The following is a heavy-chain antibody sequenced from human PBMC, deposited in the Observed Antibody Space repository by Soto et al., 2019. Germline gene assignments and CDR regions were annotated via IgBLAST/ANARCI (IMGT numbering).Heavy chain of an antibody. CDR1: GFSLTSPGMC. CDR2: IERDDDDK. Sequence: SGPTLVNPTETLTLTCTFSGFSLTSPGMCVSWIRQSPGKALEWLALIERDDDDKYYSTSLKTRLAISKDTRKNQVVLTMANMEPADTATYYCARSIRGPRRFNGMDVWGQGTTVTVSS. D-gene: IGHD1-20*01. J-gene: IGHJ6*02. V-gene: IGHV2-70*13. CDR3: ARSIRGPRRFNGMDV.